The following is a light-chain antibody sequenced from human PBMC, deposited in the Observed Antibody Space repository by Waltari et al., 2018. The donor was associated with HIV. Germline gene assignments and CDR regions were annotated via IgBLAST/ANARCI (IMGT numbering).Light chain of an antibody. CDR3: CSYEPTSTWV. V-gene: IGLV2-23*02. J-gene: IGLJ3*02. CDR2: EVT. Sequence: QSALTQPASVSGSPGKSITISCTGTGSDGGYYNLVSWYQQHPGKSPTLLIYEVTKRPSVVSSLVSGSKSVNTASLTISWLHAEDEADYYCCSYEPTSTWVFRGGPRLTVL. CDR1: GSDGGYYNL.